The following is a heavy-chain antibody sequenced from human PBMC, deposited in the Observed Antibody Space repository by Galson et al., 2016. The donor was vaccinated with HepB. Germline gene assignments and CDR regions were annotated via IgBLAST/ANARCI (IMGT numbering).Heavy chain of an antibody. CDR3: ARTGGYYETSGYSFDY. D-gene: IGHD3-22*01. CDR2: VYFSGRT. CDR1: GGSINNYY. J-gene: IGHJ4*02. Sequence: TLSLTCNISGGSINNYYWTWIRQPPGRGLEWIGHVYFSGRTDYNPSLKSRVTISLDSSKNHFSLRLISVTAADTALYFCARTGGYYETSGYSFDYWGRGTLVTVAS. V-gene: IGHV4-59*01.